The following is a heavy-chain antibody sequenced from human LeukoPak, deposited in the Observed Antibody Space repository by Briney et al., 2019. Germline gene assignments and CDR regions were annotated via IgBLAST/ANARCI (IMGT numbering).Heavy chain of an antibody. J-gene: IGHJ4*02. CDR2: IYSGGTT. Sequence: TGGSLRLSCAASGFTVSSNYISWVRQAPGKGLEWGSLIYSGGTTYYADSVKGRFTISRDNSKNTLYLQMNSLRAEDTATYFCARGHNSRAGVTDCCPLDYWGQGTLVTVSS. CDR3: ARGHNSRAGVTDCCPLDY. V-gene: IGHV3-66*01. CDR1: GFTVSSNY. D-gene: IGHD2-21*02.